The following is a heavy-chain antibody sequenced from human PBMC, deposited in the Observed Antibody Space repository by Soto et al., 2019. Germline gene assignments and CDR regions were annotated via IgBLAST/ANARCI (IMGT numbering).Heavy chain of an antibody. V-gene: IGHV4-38-2*01. CDR3: ARVRPGTFTWSFAIDY. Sequence: SETLSLTCAISGLSISSDYYWGWIRQPPGKGLEWIGSIYHSGSTYYSPSLQSRVTISVDTSKNQFSLKVNSVTAADTAFYYCARVRPGTFTWSFAIDYWGQGALVTVSS. J-gene: IGHJ4*02. D-gene: IGHD3-10*01. CDR1: GLSISSDYY. CDR2: IYHSGST.